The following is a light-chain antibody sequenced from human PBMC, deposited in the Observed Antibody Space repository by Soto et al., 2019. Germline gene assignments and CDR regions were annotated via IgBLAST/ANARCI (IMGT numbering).Light chain of an antibody. CDR1: QSVSSAY. Sequence: SPGERATLSCRAGQSVSSAYLAWYQQKPGQAPRLLIYGASTRATGIPARFSGSGSGTEFTLTISSLQSEDFAVYYCQQYNNWPPLTFGGGTKVDIK. J-gene: IGKJ4*01. V-gene: IGKV3-15*01. CDR3: QQYNNWPPLT. CDR2: GAS.